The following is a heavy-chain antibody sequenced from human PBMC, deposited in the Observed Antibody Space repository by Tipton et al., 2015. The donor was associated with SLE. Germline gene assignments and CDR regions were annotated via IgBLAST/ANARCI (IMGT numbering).Heavy chain of an antibody. CDR2: IYYSGSA. CDR3: AREAITITDSDAFDI. Sequence: TLSLTCTVSGGSISSNIFFWSWLRQHPGKGLEWIGYIYYSGSAFYNPSPKSRVTMSVDTSKNQFFMRLSSATAADTAVYYCAREAITITDSDAFDIWGQGTMVTVSS. V-gene: IGHV4-31*03. D-gene: IGHD3-10*01. J-gene: IGHJ3*02. CDR1: GGSISSNIFF.